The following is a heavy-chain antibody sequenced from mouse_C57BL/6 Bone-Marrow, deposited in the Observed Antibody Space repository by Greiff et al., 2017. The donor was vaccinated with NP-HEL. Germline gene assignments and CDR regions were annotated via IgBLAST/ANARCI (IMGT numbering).Heavy chain of an antibody. Sequence: EVKLQESGAELVRPGASVKLSCTASGFNIKDDYMHWVKQRPEQGLEWIGWIDPENGDTEYASKFQGKATITADTSSNTAYLQLSSLTSEDTAVYYCTDYGPPMDYWGQGTSVTVSS. J-gene: IGHJ4*01. CDR1: GFNIKDDY. CDR3: TDYGPPMDY. CDR2: IDPENGDT. D-gene: IGHD1-1*01. V-gene: IGHV14-4*01.